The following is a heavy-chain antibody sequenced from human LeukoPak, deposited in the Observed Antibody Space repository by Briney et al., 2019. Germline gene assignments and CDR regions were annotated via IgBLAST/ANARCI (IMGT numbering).Heavy chain of an antibody. V-gene: IGHV3-11*01. D-gene: IGHD3-10*01. CDR1: GFTFSNYY. J-gene: IGHJ5*02. CDR3: AKGDRGLPSRGVIWFDP. CDR2: ISDSGNTI. Sequence: GGSLRLSCAASGFTFSNYYMTWIRQAPGKGLQWISFISDSGNTIYYADSVEGRFTISRDNAKNSLYLQMNSLRAEDTAVYYCAKGDRGLPSRGVIWFDPWGQGTLVTVSS.